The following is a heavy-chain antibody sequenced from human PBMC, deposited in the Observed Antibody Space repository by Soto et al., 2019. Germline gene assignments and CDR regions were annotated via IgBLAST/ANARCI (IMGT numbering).Heavy chain of an antibody. J-gene: IGHJ4*02. Sequence: PGGSLRLSCAASGFTFSSYAMHWVRQAPGKGLEYVSAISSNGGSTYYANSVKGRFTISRDNSKNTLYLHMNSLRAEDTAVYNCATGTGSYAQLDYWGQGTVVTVSS. CDR3: ATGTGSYAQLDY. CDR2: ISSNGGST. V-gene: IGHV3-64*01. CDR1: GFTFSSYA. D-gene: IGHD3-16*01.